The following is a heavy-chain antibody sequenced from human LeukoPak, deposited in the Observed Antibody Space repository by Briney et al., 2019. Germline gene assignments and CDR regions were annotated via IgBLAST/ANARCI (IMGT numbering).Heavy chain of an antibody. CDR1: GGSITGSY. J-gene: IGHJ4*02. CDR3: ATAGPISGWHNYFDS. CDR2: IYYSGST. Sequence: KSSETLSLTCTVSGGSITGSYWCWLRQPPGKGLEYIGYIYYSGSTNYNPSLKSRVTISVDTSKNQFSLKLTSVTAADTAVYYCATAGPISGWHNYFDSWGQGTLVTVSS. V-gene: IGHV4-59*01. D-gene: IGHD3-10*01.